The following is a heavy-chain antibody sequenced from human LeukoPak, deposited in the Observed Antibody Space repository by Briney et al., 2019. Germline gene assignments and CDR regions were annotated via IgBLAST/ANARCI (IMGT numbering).Heavy chain of an antibody. J-gene: IGHJ4*02. D-gene: IGHD3-10*01. CDR3: AKHHYYGSGRHRGYFDY. CDR1: GYTFSSYG. Sequence: PGGSVRLSCAASGYTFSSYGMQWVRGARRKGVEWVGFISYDGSNKYYGDSVKGRFTIGRDNPRNTLYLQMHSLRAEDTAVYYCAKHHYYGSGRHRGYFDYWGQGTLVTVSS. V-gene: IGHV3-30*18. CDR2: ISYDGSNK.